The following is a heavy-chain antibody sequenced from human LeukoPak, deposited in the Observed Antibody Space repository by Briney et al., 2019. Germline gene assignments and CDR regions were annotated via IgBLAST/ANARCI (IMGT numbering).Heavy chain of an antibody. D-gene: IGHD3-3*01. Sequence: PSETLSLTCTVSGGSISSYYWSWIRQPPGKGLEWIGYIYYSGSTNYNPSLKSRVTISVDTSKNQFSLKLSSVTAADTAVYYCAGSITIFGEVDYWGQGTLVTVSS. CDR2: IYYSGST. CDR1: GGSISSYY. CDR3: AGSITIFGEVDY. J-gene: IGHJ4*02. V-gene: IGHV4-59*01.